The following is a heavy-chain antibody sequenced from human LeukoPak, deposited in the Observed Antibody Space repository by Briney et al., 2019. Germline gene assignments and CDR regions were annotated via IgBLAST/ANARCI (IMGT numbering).Heavy chain of an antibody. D-gene: IGHD6-13*01. CDR2: IYTSGST. V-gene: IGHV4-4*07. CDR3: ARISSSNWYNERGAFDV. Sequence: SETLSLTCTVSGGSISSYYWSWIRQPAGKGLEWIGRIYTSGSTNYNPSLKSRVTMSVDTSKNQFSLKLSSVTAADTAVYYCARISSSNWYNERGAFDVWGQGTMVTVSS. J-gene: IGHJ3*01. CDR1: GGSISSYY.